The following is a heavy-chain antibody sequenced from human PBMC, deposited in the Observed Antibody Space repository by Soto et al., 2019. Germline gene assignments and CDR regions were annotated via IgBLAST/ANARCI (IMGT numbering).Heavy chain of an antibody. CDR2: VNDSGNS. V-gene: IGHV4-34*01. CDR1: GGSFSGYY. Sequence: QVQLHQWGAGKLRASETLSLTCGVSGGSFSGYYWSWIRQPPGKGLEWIGEVNDSGNSNYKPSLKRRVVISVDTTKNEFSLKMNTVTAADTGVYYCARVRRWLPEEMVDLWGQGALVTVSS. CDR3: ARVRRWLPEEMVDL. J-gene: IGHJ5*02. D-gene: IGHD5-12*01.